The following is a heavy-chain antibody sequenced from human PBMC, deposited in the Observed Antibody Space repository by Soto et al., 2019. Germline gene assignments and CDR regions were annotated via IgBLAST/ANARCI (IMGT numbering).Heavy chain of an antibody. D-gene: IGHD3-22*01. J-gene: IGHJ5*02. CDR3: ARGMIVVTGNWFDP. V-gene: IGHV1-18*01. CDR1: GYTFTSDG. Sequence: ASVKVSCKASGYTFTSDGISWVRQVPGQGLEWMGWISAYNGNTNYAQKLQGRVTMTTDTSTSTAYMGMRSLRSDDTAVYYCARGMIVVTGNWFDPWGQGTLVTVSS. CDR2: ISAYNGNT.